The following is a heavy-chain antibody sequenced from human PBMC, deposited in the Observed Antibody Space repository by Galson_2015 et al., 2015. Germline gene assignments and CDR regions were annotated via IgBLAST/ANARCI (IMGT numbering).Heavy chain of an antibody. D-gene: IGHD3-3*01. V-gene: IGHV3-11*01. Sequence: SLRLSCAASGFTFSDYYMSWIRQAPGKGLEWVSYISSSGSTVYYADSVKGRFTISRDNAKNSLYLQMNSLRAEDTAVYYCARGPRSLEWLFDYWGQGTLVTVSS. CDR1: GFTFSDYY. CDR3: ARGPRSLEWLFDY. J-gene: IGHJ4*02. CDR2: ISSSGSTV.